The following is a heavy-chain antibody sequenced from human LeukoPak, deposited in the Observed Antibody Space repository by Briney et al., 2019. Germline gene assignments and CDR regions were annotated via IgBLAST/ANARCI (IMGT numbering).Heavy chain of an antibody. CDR1: GFTFSRFW. D-gene: IGHD2-21*02. V-gene: IGHV3-7*01. J-gene: IGHJ2*01. CDR3: ARVVVVTGVESSYFGL. CDR2: IKQDGSEK. Sequence: GGSLRLSCAASGFTFSRFWMSWVRQAPGKGLEWVANIKQDGSEKHHGASVKGRFTISRENAKNSSYLQMNSLRVEDTATYYCARVVVVTGVESSYFGLWGRGTLVAVSS.